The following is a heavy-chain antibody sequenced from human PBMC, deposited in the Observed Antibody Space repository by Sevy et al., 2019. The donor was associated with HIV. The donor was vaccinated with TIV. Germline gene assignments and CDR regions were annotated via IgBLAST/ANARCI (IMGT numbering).Heavy chain of an antibody. J-gene: IGHJ4*02. D-gene: IGHD6-13*01. V-gene: IGHV3-15*01. CDR2: IKSKTDGGTT. Sequence: GGSLRLSCAASGFTFSNAWMSWVRQAPGKGLEWVGRIKSKTDGGTTDYAAPVKGRFTISRDDSKNTLYLQMNSLKTENTAVYYCTTDKGGSIAAAVYFDYWAREPWSPSPQ. CDR3: TTDKGGSIAAAVYFDY. CDR1: GFTFSNAW.